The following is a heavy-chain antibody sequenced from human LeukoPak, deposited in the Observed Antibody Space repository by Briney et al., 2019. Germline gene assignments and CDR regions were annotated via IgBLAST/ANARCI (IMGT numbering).Heavy chain of an antibody. CDR1: GFTFSSYG. J-gene: IGHJ4*02. CDR3: AKGIAVAGRFDY. Sequence: GGSLRLSCAASGFTFSSYGMSWVRQTPGKGLEWVSGISGGGASTYYADSVRGRFTISRDNSKNTLYLQMNSLRAEDTAVYYCAKGIAVAGRFDYWGQGTLVTVSS. CDR2: ISGGGAST. V-gene: IGHV3-23*01. D-gene: IGHD6-19*01.